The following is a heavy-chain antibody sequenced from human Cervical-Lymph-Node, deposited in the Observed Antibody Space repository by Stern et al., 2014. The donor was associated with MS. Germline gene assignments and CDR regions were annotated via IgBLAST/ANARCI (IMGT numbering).Heavy chain of an antibody. CDR3: STPVAAVTTYY. V-gene: IGHV3-30*01. J-gene: IGHJ4*02. Sequence: VQLVESGGGVVQPGRSLRLSCAASGSTFSSYPMHWVRQAPGTGLEWVAVISYDGSTKNYAESVKGRFTISRDNSKNTVYLQMNSLRADDTAVYYCSTPVAAVTTYYWGQGTLVTVSS. CDR2: ISYDGSTK. D-gene: IGHD4-17*01. CDR1: GSTFSSYP.